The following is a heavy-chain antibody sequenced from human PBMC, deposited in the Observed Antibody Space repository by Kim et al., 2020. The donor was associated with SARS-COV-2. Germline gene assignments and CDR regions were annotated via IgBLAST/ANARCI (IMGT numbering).Heavy chain of an antibody. V-gene: IGHV5-51*01. Sequence: PSFQGQVTISADKSISTAYLQWGSLKASDTAMYYCARQGPSGYSWYFDLWGRGTLVTVSS. J-gene: IGHJ2*01. D-gene: IGHD3-22*01. CDR3: ARQGPSGYSWYFDL.